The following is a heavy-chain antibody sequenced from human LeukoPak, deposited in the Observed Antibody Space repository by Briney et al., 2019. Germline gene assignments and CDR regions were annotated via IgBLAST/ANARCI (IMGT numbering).Heavy chain of an antibody. J-gene: IGHJ4*02. CDR3: AMYSSAWYAVY. V-gene: IGHV3-66*01. D-gene: IGHD6-13*01. CDR2: IHPGGTI. CDR1: GFTVSSKY. Sequence: GSLRLSCAASGFTVSSKYMGWVRQAPGKGLEWVSVIHPGGTIYYADSVKGAFTISRDNSKNTLYLEMNTLRVEDTAVYYCAMYSSAWYAVYWGQGTLVTASS.